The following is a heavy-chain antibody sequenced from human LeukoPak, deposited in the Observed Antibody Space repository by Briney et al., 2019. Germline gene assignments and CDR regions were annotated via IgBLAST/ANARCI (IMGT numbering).Heavy chain of an antibody. CDR1: GYTFTSYA. CDR3: ARAFSGGSPI. Sequence: GASVKVSCKASGYTFTSYAISWVRQAPGQGLEWMGRIIPILGIANYAQKFQGRVTITADKSTSTAYMELSSLRSEDTAVYYCARAFSGGSPIWGQGTMVTVSS. CDR2: IIPILGIA. D-gene: IGHD2-15*01. V-gene: IGHV1-69*04. J-gene: IGHJ3*02.